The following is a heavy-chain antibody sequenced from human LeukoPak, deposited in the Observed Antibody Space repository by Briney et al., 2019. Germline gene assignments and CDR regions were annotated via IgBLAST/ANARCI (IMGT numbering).Heavy chain of an antibody. Sequence: SETLSLTCTVSGGSISSSSYYWGWIRQPPGKGLEWIGTIYYSGSTYYNPSLKSRVTISVDTSKNQFSLKLSSVTAADTAVHYCARSTPYGDYPNWFDPWGQGTLVTVSS. CDR3: ARSTPYGDYPNWFDP. D-gene: IGHD4-17*01. J-gene: IGHJ5*02. CDR1: GGSISSSSYY. CDR2: IYYSGST. V-gene: IGHV4-39*01.